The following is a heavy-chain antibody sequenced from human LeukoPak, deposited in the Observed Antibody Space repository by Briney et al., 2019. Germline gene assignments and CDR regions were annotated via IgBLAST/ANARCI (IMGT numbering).Heavy chain of an antibody. CDR2: INWNGGST. J-gene: IGHJ5*02. V-gene: IGHV3-20*04. D-gene: IGHD1-26*01. Sequence: GGSLRLSCAASGFTFDDYGMNWVRQAPGKGLEWVSGINWNGGSTGYADSVKGRFTISRDNAKNSLYLQMNNLRAEDTALYYCARSTRTSRKFDPWGQGTLVTVSS. CDR3: ARSTRTSRKFDP. CDR1: GFTFDDYG.